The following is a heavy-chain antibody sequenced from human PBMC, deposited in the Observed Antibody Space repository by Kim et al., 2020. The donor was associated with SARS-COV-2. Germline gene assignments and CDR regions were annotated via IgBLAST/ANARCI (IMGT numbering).Heavy chain of an antibody. V-gene: IGHV5-51*01. D-gene: IGHD3-9*01. CDR2: IYPGDSDT. CDR1: GYSFTSYW. Sequence: GESLKISCKGSGYSFTSYWIGWVRQMPGKGLEWMGIIYPGDSDTRYSPSFQGQVTISADKSISTAYLQWSSLKASDTAMYFCAGVRSGYVILTGYYSAYYYGMHVWGQGTTVTVSS. J-gene: IGHJ6*02. CDR3: AGVRSGYVILTGYYSAYYYGMHV.